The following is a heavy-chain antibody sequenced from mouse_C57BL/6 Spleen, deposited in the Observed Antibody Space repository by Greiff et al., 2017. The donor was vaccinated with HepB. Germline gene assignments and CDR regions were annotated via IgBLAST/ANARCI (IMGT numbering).Heavy chain of an antibody. Sequence: VQLQQPGAELVRPGSSVKLSCKASGYTFTSYWMDWVKQRPGQGLEWIGNIYPSDSETHYNQKFKDKATFTVDKSSSTAYMQLSSLTSEDSAVYYCARRYYYGSGGYLGVWGTGTPVTVSS. CDR1: GYTFTSYW. V-gene: IGHV1-61*01. D-gene: IGHD1-1*01. CDR2: IYPSDSET. CDR3: ARRYYYGSGGYLGV. J-gene: IGHJ1*03.